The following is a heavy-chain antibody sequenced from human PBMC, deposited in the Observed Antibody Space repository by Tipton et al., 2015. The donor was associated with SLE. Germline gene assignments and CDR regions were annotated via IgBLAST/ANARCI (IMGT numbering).Heavy chain of an antibody. J-gene: IGHJ4*02. V-gene: IGHV4-34*01. CDR2: INHSGST. CDR1: GGSFSGYY. CDR3: ASGGYSSVTDY. Sequence: TLSLTCAVYGGSFSGYYWSWIRQPPGKGLEWIGEINHSGSTNYNPSLKSRVTISVDTSKNQFSLKLSSVTAADTAVYYCASGGYSSVTDYWGQGTLVTVSS. D-gene: IGHD6-19*01.